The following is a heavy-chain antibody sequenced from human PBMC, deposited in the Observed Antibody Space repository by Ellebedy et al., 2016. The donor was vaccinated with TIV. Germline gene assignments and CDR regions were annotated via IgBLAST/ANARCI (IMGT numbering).Heavy chain of an antibody. D-gene: IGHD3-10*01. CDR2: ISAYNGDT. J-gene: IGHJ4*02. CDR3: ARDGGSGIYYNNLDY. V-gene: IGHV1-18*01. Sequence: ASVKVSXXASGYSFTSYGISWVRQAPGQGLEWMGWISAYNGDTNFAQKLQGRVTMTTDTSTSTAYMGLRSLRSDDTAVYYCARDGGSGIYYNNLDYWGQGTLVTVSS. CDR1: GYSFTSYG.